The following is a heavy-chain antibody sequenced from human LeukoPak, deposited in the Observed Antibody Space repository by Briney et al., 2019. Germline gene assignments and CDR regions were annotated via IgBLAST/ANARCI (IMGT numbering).Heavy chain of an antibody. Sequence: RAGGSLRLSCAASGFTFSDYYMSWIRQAPGKGLEWVSYISSSGSTIYYADSVKGRFTISRDNAKNSLYLQMNSLRAEDTAVYYCARGKTPLIAAAGYNWFDPWGQGTLVTVSS. J-gene: IGHJ5*02. CDR3: ARGKTPLIAAAGYNWFDP. D-gene: IGHD6-13*01. CDR2: ISSSGSTI. CDR1: GFTFSDYY. V-gene: IGHV3-11*01.